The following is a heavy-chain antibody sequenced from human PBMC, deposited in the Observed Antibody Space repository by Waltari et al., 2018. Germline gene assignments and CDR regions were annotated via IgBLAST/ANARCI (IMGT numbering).Heavy chain of an antibody. V-gene: IGHV4-39*07. Sequence: QLQLQESGPGLVKPSETLSLTCTVSGGSISSSSYYWGWIRQPPGKGLEWIGSIYYSGLTYYNPSLKSRVTISVDTSKNQFSLKLSSVTAADTAVYYCARDTFGGVIAPFDYWGQGTLVTVSS. CDR2: IYYSGLT. J-gene: IGHJ4*02. CDR3: ARDTFGGVIAPFDY. CDR1: GGSISSSSYY. D-gene: IGHD3-16*02.